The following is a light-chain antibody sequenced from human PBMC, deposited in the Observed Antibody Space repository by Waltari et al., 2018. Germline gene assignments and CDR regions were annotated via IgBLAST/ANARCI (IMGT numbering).Light chain of an antibody. J-gene: IGLJ1*01. CDR1: SSDVGGFTH. CDR3: GSYVSSSTFV. V-gene: IGLV2-14*03. CDR2: DVT. Sequence: QAALSQPPSVSGSPGQSITIPCTGTSSDVGGFTHVHWYQQLPGKVPKPLIFDVTSRPSGVSSRFSGYKSDNTASLTISGLQADDEAEYFCGSYVSSSTFVFGSGTKVTVL.